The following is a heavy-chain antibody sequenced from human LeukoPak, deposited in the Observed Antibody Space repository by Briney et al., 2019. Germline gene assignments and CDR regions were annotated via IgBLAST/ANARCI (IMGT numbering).Heavy chain of an antibody. CDR3: ARTPYSNYVIWFDP. D-gene: IGHD4-11*01. CDR1: GFTFSSYW. CDR2: IKQDGSEK. Sequence: GGSLRLSWAASGFTFSSYWMSWVRQAPGKGLEWVANIKQDGSEKYYVDSVKGRFTISRDNAKNSLYLQMNSLRAEDTAVYYCARTPYSNYVIWFDPWGQGTLVTVSS. J-gene: IGHJ5*02. V-gene: IGHV3-7*03.